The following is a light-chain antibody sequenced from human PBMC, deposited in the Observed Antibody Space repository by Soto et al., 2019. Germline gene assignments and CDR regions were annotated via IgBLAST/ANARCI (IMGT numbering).Light chain of an antibody. CDR2: EVR. Sequence: QSALTQPASVSGSPEQSITISCTGTSNDIGYYNYVSWYQQHPAKAPKLMIYEVRNRPSGISNRFSGSKSGNTASLTISGLQAEDEADYYCSSYTTTSSVVFGGGTKLTVL. V-gene: IGLV2-14*01. CDR3: SSYTTTSSVV. J-gene: IGLJ2*01. CDR1: SNDIGYYNY.